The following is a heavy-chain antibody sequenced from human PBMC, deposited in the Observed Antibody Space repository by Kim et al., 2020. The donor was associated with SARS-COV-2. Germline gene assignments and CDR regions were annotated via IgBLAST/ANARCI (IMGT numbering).Heavy chain of an antibody. J-gene: IGHJ6*02. D-gene: IGHD3-16*02. CDR3: AKAGYYDYVWGSYRYDYYYYYGMDV. CDR2: ISWNSGSI. V-gene: IGHV3-9*01. CDR1: GFTFDDYA. Sequence: GGSLRLSCAASGFTFDDYAMHWVRQAPGKGLEWVSGISWNSGSIGYADSVKGRFAISRDNAKNSLYLQMNSLRAEDTDLYYCAKAGYYDYVWGSYRYDYYYYYGMDVWGQGTTVTVSS.